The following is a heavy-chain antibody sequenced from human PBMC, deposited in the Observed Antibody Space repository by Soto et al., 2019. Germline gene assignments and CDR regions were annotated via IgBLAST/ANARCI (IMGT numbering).Heavy chain of an antibody. J-gene: IGHJ4*02. CDR2: IDPSDSYT. CDR1: GYSFASYW. D-gene: IGHD6-19*01. V-gene: IGHV5-10-1*01. CDR3: ARHQINSGWSDY. Sequence: GESLKISCKGSGYSFASYWISWVRQMPGKGLEWMGRIDPSDSYTNYSPSFQGHVTISADKSISTAYLQWSSLKASDTAMYYCARHQINSGWSDYWGQGTLVTVSS.